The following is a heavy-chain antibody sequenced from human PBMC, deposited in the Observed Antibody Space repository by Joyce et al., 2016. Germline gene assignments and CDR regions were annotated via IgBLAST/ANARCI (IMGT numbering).Heavy chain of an antibody. V-gene: IGHV3-33*01. J-gene: IGHJ4*02. D-gene: IGHD2-2*01. Sequence: QVQLVESGGGVVQPGGSLVLSCVTSGFTFSRFGMHWVRQAAGKGLEWAAVIGNDGSNKYYADSVKGRFTISRDNSRNTLYLQMNSLRVEDTAVYYCASRSPALDYWGQGTLVTVS. CDR2: IGNDGSNK. CDR1: GFTFSRFG. CDR3: ASRSPALDY.